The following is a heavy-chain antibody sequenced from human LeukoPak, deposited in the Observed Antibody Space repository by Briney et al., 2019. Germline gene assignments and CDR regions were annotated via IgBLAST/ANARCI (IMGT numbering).Heavy chain of an antibody. CDR1: GGSISSYY. J-gene: IGHJ6*02. CDR2: IYYSGSA. Sequence: PSETLSLTCTVSGGSISSYYWSWIRQPPGKGLEWVGYIYYSGSANSNHSLRSRVTISVDMSKNQFSLKLSSVTAADTAVYYCASASRPPYYYGMDVWGQGTTVTVSS. CDR3: ASASRPPYYYGMDV. V-gene: IGHV4-59*01.